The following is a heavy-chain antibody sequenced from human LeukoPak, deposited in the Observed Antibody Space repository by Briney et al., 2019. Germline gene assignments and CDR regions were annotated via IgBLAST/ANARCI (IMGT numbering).Heavy chain of an antibody. CDR2: ISRSGTVT. Sequence: GGSLRLSCAASGFTPSSYEMNWVRQAPGKGLEWISYISRSGTVTLYADSVKGRFTISRDNSKNTLYLQMNSLRAEDTAVYYCAKDHGSGTTRNSPFDYWGQGTLVTVSS. J-gene: IGHJ4*02. CDR3: AKDHGSGTTRNSPFDY. V-gene: IGHV3-48*03. CDR1: GFTPSSYE. D-gene: IGHD3-10*01.